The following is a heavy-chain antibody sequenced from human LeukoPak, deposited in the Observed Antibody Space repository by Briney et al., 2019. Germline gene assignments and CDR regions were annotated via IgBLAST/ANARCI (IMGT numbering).Heavy chain of an antibody. Sequence: GASVKVSCKASGYTFNDHDMHWVLQAPGQGLEWMGRISPNSGGTTYAQKFRGRVTMTRDTSISTAYMELSRLTSDDTAVYYCARDWSGSYEQWGQGTLVTVSS. CDR3: ARDWSGSYEQ. D-gene: IGHD1-26*01. CDR1: GYTFNDHD. V-gene: IGHV1-2*06. CDR2: ISPNSGGT. J-gene: IGHJ4*02.